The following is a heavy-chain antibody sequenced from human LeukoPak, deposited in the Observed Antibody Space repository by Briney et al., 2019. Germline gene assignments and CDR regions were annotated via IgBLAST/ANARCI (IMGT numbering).Heavy chain of an antibody. D-gene: IGHD6-13*01. CDR2: IYSTGST. CDR1: GGSISSYY. CDR3: ARQIASAGTAGFDF. J-gene: IGHJ4*02. V-gene: IGHV4-4*07. Sequence: PSETLSLTCTVSGGSISSYYWSWIRQPAGKGLEWIGRIYSTGSTNYNPSLKGRVTMSVGTSKNQFSLRLRSVTAADTAVYYCARQIASAGTAGFDFWGQGALVTVSS.